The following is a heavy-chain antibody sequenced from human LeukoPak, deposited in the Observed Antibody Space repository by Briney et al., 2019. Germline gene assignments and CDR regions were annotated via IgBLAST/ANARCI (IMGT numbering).Heavy chain of an antibody. D-gene: IGHD3/OR15-3a*01. J-gene: IGHJ3*02. CDR3: ATPGPDWGDAFDI. CDR1: GYSVMELS. CDR2: FDPEDGET. Sequence: LVASVKVSCKVSGYSVMELSMHGVRQAPGKGLEWMGGFDPEDGETIYAQKFQGRVTMTEDTSTDTAYMELSSLRSEDTAVYYCATPGPDWGDAFDIWGQGTMVTVSS. V-gene: IGHV1-24*01.